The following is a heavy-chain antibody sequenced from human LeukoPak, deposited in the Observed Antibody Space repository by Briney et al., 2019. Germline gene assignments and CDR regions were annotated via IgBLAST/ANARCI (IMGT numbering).Heavy chain of an antibody. CDR2: INHSGST. CDR1: GGSFSDYY. Sequence: SETLSLTCAVYGGSFSDYYWSWIRQPPGKGLEWIGEINHSGSTNYNPSLKSRVTISVDTSKNQFSLKLSSVTAADTAVYYCAISSHCSSTSCYVRLGYWGQGTLVTVSS. V-gene: IGHV4-34*01. CDR3: AISSHCSSTSCYVRLGY. D-gene: IGHD2-2*01. J-gene: IGHJ4*02.